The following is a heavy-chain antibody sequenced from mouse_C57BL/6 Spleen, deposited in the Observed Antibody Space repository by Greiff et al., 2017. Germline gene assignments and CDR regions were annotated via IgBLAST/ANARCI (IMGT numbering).Heavy chain of an antibody. D-gene: IGHD2-12*01. Sequence: QVHVKQSGAELVRPGASVTLSCKASGYTFTDYEMHWVKQTPVHGLEWIGAIDPETGGTAYNQKFKGKAILTADKSSSTAYMELRSLTSEDSAVYYCTRRGAYYSLYFDYWGQGTTLTVSS. CDR1: GYTFTDYE. CDR3: TRRGAYYSLYFDY. V-gene: IGHV1-15*01. J-gene: IGHJ2*01. CDR2: IDPETGGT.